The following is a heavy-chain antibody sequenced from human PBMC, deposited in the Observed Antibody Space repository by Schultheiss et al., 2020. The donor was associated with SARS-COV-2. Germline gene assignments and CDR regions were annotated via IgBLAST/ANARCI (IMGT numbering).Heavy chain of an antibody. D-gene: IGHD3-22*01. CDR1: GLTFNNHA. CDR3: AKVVTMIDFDY. V-gene: IGHV3-23*01. CDR2: IDGSATIT. J-gene: IGHJ4*02. Sequence: GGSLRLSCEASGLTFNNHAMHWVRQAPGKGLEWVSVIDGSATITFYADSVKGRFTISRDNSKNTLYLQMNSLRAEDTAVYYCAKVVTMIDFDYWGQGTLVTVSS.